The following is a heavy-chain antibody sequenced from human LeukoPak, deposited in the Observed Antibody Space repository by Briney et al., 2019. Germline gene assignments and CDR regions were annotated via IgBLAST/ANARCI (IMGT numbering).Heavy chain of an antibody. V-gene: IGHV3-7*01. CDR1: GFPFSSYW. J-gene: IGHJ4*02. Sequence: GGSLRLSCVASGFPFSSYWMTWVRQAPGKGLEWVASINHNGNVNYYVDSVEGRFTISRDNSKNTLYLQMDSLRAEDTAVYYCARDRAWNYFDYWGQGTLVTVSS. CDR2: INHNGNVN. CDR3: ARDRAWNYFDY. D-gene: IGHD3-3*01.